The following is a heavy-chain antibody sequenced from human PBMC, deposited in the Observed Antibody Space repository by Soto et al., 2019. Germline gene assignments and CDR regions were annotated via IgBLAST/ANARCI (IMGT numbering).Heavy chain of an antibody. CDR2: IYPGDSDS. Sequence: EESLKISCNASVYSFITYWIGWVRQMPGKGLERLGVIYPGDSDSRYSPSFQGLVTISADKSVSTAYLQWSSLRASDTAMYYCARLAGATTSGFDYWGQGTLVTVSS. D-gene: IGHD1-26*01. CDR1: VYSFITYW. CDR3: ARLAGATTSGFDY. V-gene: IGHV5-51*01. J-gene: IGHJ4*02.